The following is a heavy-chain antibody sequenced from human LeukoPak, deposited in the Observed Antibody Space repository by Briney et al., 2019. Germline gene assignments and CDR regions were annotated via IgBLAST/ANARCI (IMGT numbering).Heavy chain of an antibody. CDR3: ARGPQPAGSYYYDSTPHY. CDR2: INPNSGGT. J-gene: IGHJ4*02. CDR1: GYTFTDYY. V-gene: IGHV1-2*02. D-gene: IGHD3-22*01. Sequence: ASVKVSCKASGYTFTDYYVHWVRQAPGQGLEWMGLINPNSGGTKYAQKFQGRVTMTSATSISTTYMELSSLRSDDTAVFYCARGPQPAGSYYYDSTPHYWGQGTLVTVSS.